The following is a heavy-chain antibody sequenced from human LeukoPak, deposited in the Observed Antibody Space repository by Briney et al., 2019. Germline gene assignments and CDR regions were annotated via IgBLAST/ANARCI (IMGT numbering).Heavy chain of an antibody. CDR1: GGSFSGYY. CDR2: INHSEST. D-gene: IGHD3-16*02. Sequence: KPSETLSLTCAVYGGSFSGYYWSWIRQPPGKGLEWIGEINHSESTNYNPSLKSRVTISVDTSKNQFSLKLSSVTAADTAVYYCARQDYVWGSYRYDSWGQGTLVTVSS. CDR3: ARQDYVWGSYRYDS. J-gene: IGHJ4*02. V-gene: IGHV4-34*01.